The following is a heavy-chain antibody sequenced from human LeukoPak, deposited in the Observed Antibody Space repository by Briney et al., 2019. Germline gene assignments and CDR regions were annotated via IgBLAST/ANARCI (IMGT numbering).Heavy chain of an antibody. D-gene: IGHD5-18*01. J-gene: IGHJ4*02. V-gene: IGHV3-74*01. CDR3: ARSQYSYGPGLDY. CDR1: GFTFRSYW. Sequence: PGGSLRLSCAASGFTFRSYWMHWVRQAPGKGLVWVSRINSDGSNTSYADSVKGRFTISRDNAKNTLHLQMNSLRAEDTAVYYCARSQYSYGPGLDYWGQGTLVTVSS. CDR2: INSDGSNT.